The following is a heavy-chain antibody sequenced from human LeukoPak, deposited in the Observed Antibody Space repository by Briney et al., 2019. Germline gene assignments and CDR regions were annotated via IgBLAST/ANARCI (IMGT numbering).Heavy chain of an antibody. CDR1: GGTFSSYA. V-gene: IGHV1-69*05. CDR2: IIPIFGTA. J-gene: IGHJ4*02. D-gene: IGHD2-15*01. CDR3: ARSQPSLLLFDY. Sequence: SVKVSCKASGGTFSSYAISWVRQAPGQGLEWMGRIIPIFGTANYVQKFQGRVTITTDESTSTAYMELSSLRSEDTAVYYCARSQPSLLLFDYWGQGTLVTVSS.